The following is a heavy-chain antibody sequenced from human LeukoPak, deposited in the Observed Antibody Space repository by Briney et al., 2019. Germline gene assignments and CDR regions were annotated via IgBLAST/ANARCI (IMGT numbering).Heavy chain of an antibody. CDR3: AKAPSFRFLAFDY. D-gene: IGHD3-10*01. CDR2: ISGSGGST. J-gene: IGHJ4*02. CDR1: GFTFSDYY. V-gene: IGHV3-23*01. Sequence: GGSLRLSCAASGFTFSDYYMSWVRQAPGKGLEWVSAISGSGGSTYYADSVKGRFTISRDNSKNTLYLQMNSLRAEDTAVYYCAKAPSFRFLAFDYWGQGTLVTVSS.